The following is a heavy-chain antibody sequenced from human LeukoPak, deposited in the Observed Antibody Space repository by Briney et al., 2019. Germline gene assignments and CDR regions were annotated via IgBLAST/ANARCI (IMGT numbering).Heavy chain of an antibody. D-gene: IGHD2-8*01. Sequence: GGSLRLSCAASGFTFSSYWMSWVRQAPGKGLEWVANIKQDGSEKYYVDSVKGRFTISRDNAKNSLYLQMNSLRAEDTAVYYCARAPNGNYYYYYMDVWGKGTTVTVSS. CDR2: IKQDGSEK. CDR3: ARAPNGNYYYYYMDV. V-gene: IGHV3-7*01. CDR1: GFTFSSYW. J-gene: IGHJ6*03.